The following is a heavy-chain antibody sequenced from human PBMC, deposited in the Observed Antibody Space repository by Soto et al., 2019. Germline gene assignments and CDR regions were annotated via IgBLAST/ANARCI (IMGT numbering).Heavy chain of an antibody. CDR3: ARVTPLRYFDWLLGPQFDY. J-gene: IGHJ4*02. D-gene: IGHD3-9*01. Sequence: ASVKVSCKASGYTFTSYGISWVRQAPGQGLEWMGWISAYNGNTNYAQKLQGRVTMTTDTSTSTAYMELRSLRSDDTAVYYCARVTPLRYFDWLLGPQFDYWGQGTLVTVSS. V-gene: IGHV1-18*01. CDR2: ISAYNGNT. CDR1: GYTFTSYG.